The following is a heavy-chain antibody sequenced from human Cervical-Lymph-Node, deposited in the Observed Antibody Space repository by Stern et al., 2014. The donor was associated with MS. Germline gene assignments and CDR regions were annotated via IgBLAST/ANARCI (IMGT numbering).Heavy chain of an antibody. Sequence: VQLVESGPGLVKPSQPLSLTCTVSGGSLRRADYYWSWIRPHPGKGLVWIGCIEYSGSAYYSASLKSRVTISVDTSKRQFSLKLSSVTAADTAVYYCARDGPQVGAGSFDIWGQGTMVTVSS. D-gene: IGHD1-26*01. J-gene: IGHJ3*02. V-gene: IGHV4-31*03. CDR3: ARDGPQVGAGSFDI. CDR2: IEYSGSA. CDR1: GGSLRRADYY.